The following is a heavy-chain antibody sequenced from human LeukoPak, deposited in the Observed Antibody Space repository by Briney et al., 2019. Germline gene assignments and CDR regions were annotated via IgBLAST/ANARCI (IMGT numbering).Heavy chain of an antibody. D-gene: IGHD2-15*01. CDR2: IIPIFGTA. V-gene: IGHV1-69*13. CDR3: ARAIGYCSGGSCYEGDWFDP. J-gene: IGHJ5*02. CDR1: GYTFTSYG. Sequence: ASVTVSCTASGYTFTSYGISWVRQAPGQGLEWMGGIIPIFGTANYAQKFQGRVTITADESTSTAYMELSSLRSEDTAVYYCARAIGYCSGGSCYEGDWFDPWGQGTLVTVSS.